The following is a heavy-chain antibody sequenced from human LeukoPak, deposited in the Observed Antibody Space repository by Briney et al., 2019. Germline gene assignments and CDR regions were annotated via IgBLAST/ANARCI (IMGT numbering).Heavy chain of an antibody. J-gene: IGHJ4*02. V-gene: IGHV1-2*02. CDR2: INPYSGDT. D-gene: IGHD6-19*01. Sequence: ASVKVSCKGSGYTFTGYYMHWVRQAPGQGLEWMGWINPYSGDTFYAQKFQGRVTMTRDTSVNTAYMELTRLMSDDTAVYYCARTRWGRAVSGLDFWGQGTLVTVSS. CDR3: ARTRWGRAVSGLDF. CDR1: GYTFTGYY.